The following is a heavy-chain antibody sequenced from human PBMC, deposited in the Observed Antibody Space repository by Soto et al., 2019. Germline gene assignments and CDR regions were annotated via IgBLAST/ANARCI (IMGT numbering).Heavy chain of an antibody. CDR1: GGSISSYY. D-gene: IGHD3-22*01. CDR2: IYYSGST. Sequence: SETPSLTCTVSGGSISSYYWSWIRQPPGKGLEWIGYIYYSGSTNYNPSLKSRVTISVDTSKNQFSLKLSSVTAADTAVYYCARVLRDSSGYYPLEIFDYWGQGTLVTVSS. J-gene: IGHJ4*02. CDR3: ARVLRDSSGYYPLEIFDY. V-gene: IGHV4-59*01.